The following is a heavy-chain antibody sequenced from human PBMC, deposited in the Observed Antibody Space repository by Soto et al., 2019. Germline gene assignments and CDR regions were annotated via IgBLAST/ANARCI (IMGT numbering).Heavy chain of an antibody. CDR3: ASEYCGGDCYSAARYGMDV. CDR1: GYTFTSYA. Sequence: QVQLVQSGAEVKKPGASVKVSCKASGYTFTSYAMHWVRQAPGQRLEWMGWINAGNGNTKYSQKFQGRVTITRDTSASTAYMEWSSLRSEDTAVYYCASEYCGGDCYSAARYGMDVWGQGTTVTVSS. CDR2: INAGNGNT. J-gene: IGHJ6*02. D-gene: IGHD2-21*02. V-gene: IGHV1-3*01.